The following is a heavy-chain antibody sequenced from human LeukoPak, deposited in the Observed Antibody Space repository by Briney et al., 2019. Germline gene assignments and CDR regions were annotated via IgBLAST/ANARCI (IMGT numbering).Heavy chain of an antibody. V-gene: IGHV4-39*07. CDR2: INHSGST. Sequence: PSETLSLTCTVSGGSISSSSYYWGWIRQPPGKGLEWIGEINHSGSTNYNPSLKSRVTISVDTSKNQFSLKLSSVTAADTAVYYCASEDAYCGGDCYPHWGQGTLVTVSS. CDR3: ASEDAYCGGDCYPH. CDR1: GGSISSSSYY. J-gene: IGHJ4*02. D-gene: IGHD2-21*02.